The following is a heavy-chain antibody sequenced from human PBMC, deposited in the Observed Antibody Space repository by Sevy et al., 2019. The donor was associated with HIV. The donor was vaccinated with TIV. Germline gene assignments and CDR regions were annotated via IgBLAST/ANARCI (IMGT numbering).Heavy chain of an antibody. V-gene: IGHV3-53*01. CDR1: GFTVSSNY. Sequence: GGSLRLSCAASGFTVSSNYMSWVRQAPGKGLEWVSVIYRGGSTYYADSVKGRFTISRDNSKNTLYLQMNSLRAEDTAVYYCARALIGYCSSTSCSTPFDIWAQGTMVTVSS. CDR2: IYRGGST. CDR3: ARALIGYCSSTSCSTPFDI. D-gene: IGHD2-2*01. J-gene: IGHJ3*02.